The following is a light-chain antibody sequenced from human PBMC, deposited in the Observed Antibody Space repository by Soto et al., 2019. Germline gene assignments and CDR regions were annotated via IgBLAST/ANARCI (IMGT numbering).Light chain of an antibody. CDR1: QDISNY. CDR2: DAS. V-gene: IGKV1-33*01. J-gene: IGKJ4*01. Sequence: DIQMTQSPSSLSASVGDRVTITCQASQDISNYLNWYQQKPGKAPKLLIYDASNLETAVTSRFSGSGSGTDFTFTISSLQTEDIATYYCQQYDNLLLTFGGGTKVEI. CDR3: QQYDNLLLT.